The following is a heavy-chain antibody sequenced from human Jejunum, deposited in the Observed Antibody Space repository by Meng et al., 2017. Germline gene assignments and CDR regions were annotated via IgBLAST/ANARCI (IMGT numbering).Heavy chain of an antibody. Sequence: ASVKVSCKASGYTFTSYYMHWVRQAPGQGLEWMGIINPSGGSTSYAQKFQGRVTMTRDTSTSTVYMELSSLRSEDTAVYYCAGGDWGLGYCSSTSCSSYYYYYGMDVWGQGTTVTVSS. CDR1: GYTFTSYY. J-gene: IGHJ6*02. CDR2: INPSGGST. D-gene: IGHD2-2*01. V-gene: IGHV1-46*01. CDR3: AGGDWGLGYCSSTSCSSYYYYYGMDV.